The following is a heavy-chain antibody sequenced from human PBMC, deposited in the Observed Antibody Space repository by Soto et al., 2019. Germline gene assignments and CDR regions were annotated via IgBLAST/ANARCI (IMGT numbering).Heavy chain of an antibody. CDR3: ARESSGVRPGY. J-gene: IGHJ4*02. V-gene: IGHV3-7*03. Sequence: GGSLRLSCVASGFTFSSYWMSWVRQAPGKGLEWVANIKQDGSEKYYVDSVKGRFTISRDNAKNSLYLQMNSLRAEDTAVYYCARESSGVRPGYWGQGTLVTVSS. CDR2: IKQDGSEK. D-gene: IGHD2-8*01. CDR1: GFTFSSYW.